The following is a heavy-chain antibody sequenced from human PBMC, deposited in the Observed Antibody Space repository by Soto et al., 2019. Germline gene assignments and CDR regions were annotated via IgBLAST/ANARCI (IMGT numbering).Heavy chain of an antibody. V-gene: IGHV2-5*02. CDR1: GFSLSTSGVG. J-gene: IGHJ4*02. Sequence: QITLKESGPTLVKPTQTLTLTCTFSGFSLSTSGVGVGWIRQPPGKALEWLELIYWDDDKRYSPSLKSRLTITKDTSKNQVVLTMTNMDPVDTATYYCAHSRPIFGVVTAYYFDYWGQGTLVTVSS. CDR2: IYWDDDK. CDR3: AHSRPIFGVVTAYYFDY. D-gene: IGHD3-3*01.